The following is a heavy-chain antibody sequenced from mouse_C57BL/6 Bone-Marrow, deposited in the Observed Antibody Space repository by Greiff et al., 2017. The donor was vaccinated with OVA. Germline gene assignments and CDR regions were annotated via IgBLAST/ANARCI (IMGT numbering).Heavy chain of an antibody. CDR1: GFNITDDY. V-gene: IGHV14-4*01. CDR2: IDPENGDT. J-gene: IGHJ3*01. CDR3: TARAY. Sequence: VQLQQSGAELVRPGASVKLSCTASGFNITDDYMHWVKQRPEQGLEWIGWIDPENGDTEYASKFQGKATITADKSSKTAYMQLSSLTSEDTAVYYCTARAYWGQGTLVTVSA.